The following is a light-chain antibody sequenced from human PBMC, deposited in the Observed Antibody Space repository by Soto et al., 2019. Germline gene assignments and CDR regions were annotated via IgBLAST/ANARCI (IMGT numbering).Light chain of an antibody. Sequence: EILMTQSPATLSVSPWEIATLSCSASQSVIIYLACDQQKPCHAPRLLIYVASNMSPGVPDLFSGSGSWTDLPLPISGLEPEDFEVYYCQKRRNWLWTFGQGNKVE. CDR3: QKRRNWLWT. CDR1: QSVIIY. V-gene: IGKV3-11*01. CDR2: VAS. J-gene: IGKJ1*01.